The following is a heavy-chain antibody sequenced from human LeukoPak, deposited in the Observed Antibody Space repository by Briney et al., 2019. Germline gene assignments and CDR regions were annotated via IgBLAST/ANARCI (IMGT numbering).Heavy chain of an antibody. CDR2: IYTSGST. CDR1: GGSISTGSYY. Sequence: SRTLSLTCTVSGGSISTGSYYCSWIRQPAGKGLEWIGRIYTSGSTNYNPSLKSRVTISVDTSKNQFSLRLSSVTAADTAVYYCARDGGGGYGYEYYFDYWGQGTLVTVSS. V-gene: IGHV4-61*02. D-gene: IGHD5-12*01. J-gene: IGHJ4*02. CDR3: ARDGGGGYGYEYYFDY.